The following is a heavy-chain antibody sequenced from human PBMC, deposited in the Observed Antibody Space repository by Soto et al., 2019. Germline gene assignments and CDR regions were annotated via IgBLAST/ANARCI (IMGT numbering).Heavy chain of an antibody. J-gene: IGHJ4*02. CDR1: GGSISSGDYY. CDR3: ARGPTDYGDYVRDTHL. D-gene: IGHD4-17*01. CDR2: IYYSGST. V-gene: IGHV4-30-4*01. Sequence: PSETLSLTCTVSGGSISSGDYYWSWIRQPPGKGLEWIGYIYYSGSTYYNPSLKSRVTISVDTSKNQFSLKLSSVTAADTAVYYCARGPTDYGDYVRDTHLWGQGTLVTVSS.